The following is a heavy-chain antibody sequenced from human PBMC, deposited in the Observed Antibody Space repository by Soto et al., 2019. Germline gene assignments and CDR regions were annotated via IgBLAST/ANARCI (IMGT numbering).Heavy chain of an antibody. D-gene: IGHD3-22*01. J-gene: IGHJ4*02. Sequence: SETLSLTCTVSGGSISSSSYYWGWIRQPPGKGLEWIGSIYYSGSTYYNPSLKIRVTISVDTSKNQFSLKLSSVTAADTAVYYCARHTYYNDSSCYYYLLDYFDFRGQGSLVPVSS. V-gene: IGHV4-39*01. CDR3: ARHTYYNDSSCYYYLLDYFDF. CDR2: IYYSGST. CDR1: GGSISSSSYY.